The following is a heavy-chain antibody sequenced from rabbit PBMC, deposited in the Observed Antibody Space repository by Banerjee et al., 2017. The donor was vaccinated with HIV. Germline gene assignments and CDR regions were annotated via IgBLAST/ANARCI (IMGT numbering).Heavy chain of an antibody. D-gene: IGHD6-1*01. Sequence: QSLEESGGGLVQPEGSLTLTCKASGFSFSSSYYMCWVRQAPGKGLEWIACIYTGSSGSTYYASWAKGRFTISVTSSTTVTLQMTSLTAADTATYFCARDHANGDGYSFNLWGPGTLVTVS. V-gene: IGHV1S40*01. CDR3: ARDHANGDGYSFNL. J-gene: IGHJ4*01. CDR2: IYTGSSGST. CDR1: GFSFSSSYY.